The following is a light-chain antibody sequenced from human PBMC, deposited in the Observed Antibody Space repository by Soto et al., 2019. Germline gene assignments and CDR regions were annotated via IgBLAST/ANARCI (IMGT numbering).Light chain of an antibody. J-gene: IGLJ1*01. Sequence: QSALTQPASVSGPLGQSIVISCTGSSSDIGSYDLVSWYQQYPGKDPKVVIFEDTKRPSGVSNRFSGSKSGNTASLTISGLQAEDEADYYCCSYAGSRTYVFGAGTKVTVL. CDR1: SSDIGSYDL. CDR2: EDT. V-gene: IGLV2-23*01. CDR3: CSYAGSRTYV.